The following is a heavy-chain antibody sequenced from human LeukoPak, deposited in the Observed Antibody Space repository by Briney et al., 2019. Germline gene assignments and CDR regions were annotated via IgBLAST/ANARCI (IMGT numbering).Heavy chain of an antibody. CDR3: ARVVTSNDYMGV. J-gene: IGHJ6*03. CDR2: IYTSGST. CDR1: GGSISSYY. Sequence: PSETLSLTCAASGGSISSYYWSWIRQPAGKGLEWIGRIYTSGSTNYNPSLKSRVTISVDKSKNQFSLKPSSVTAADTAVYYCARVVTSNDYMGVWGKGTTVTVSS. D-gene: IGHD4-23*01. V-gene: IGHV4-4*07.